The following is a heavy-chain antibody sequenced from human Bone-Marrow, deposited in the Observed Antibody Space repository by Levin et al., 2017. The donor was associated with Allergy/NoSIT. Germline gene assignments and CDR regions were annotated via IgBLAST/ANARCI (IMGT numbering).Heavy chain of an antibody. Sequence: GGSLRLSCAASGFTFNSAWMNWVRQAPGKGLEWVDRIKRESDGGTTDYAAPVKGRFTISRDDSNSILFLQMDSLKPEDTAVYYCTPIMVATEGYWGQGTLVTVSS. J-gene: IGHJ4*02. CDR1: GFTFNSAW. V-gene: IGHV3-15*05. CDR2: IKRESDGGTT. D-gene: IGHD5-12*01. CDR3: TPIMVATEGY.